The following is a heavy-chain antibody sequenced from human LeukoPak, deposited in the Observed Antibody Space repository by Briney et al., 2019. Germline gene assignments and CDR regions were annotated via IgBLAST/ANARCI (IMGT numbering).Heavy chain of an antibody. CDR3: ARALGIAAAGANWFDP. Sequence: ASVKVSCKASGGTFSSYAISWVRQAPGQGLEWMGGIIPIFGTANYAQKFQGRVTITTDESTSTAYMELSSLRSEDTGVYYCARALGIAAAGANWFDPWGQGTLVTVSS. CDR1: GGTFSSYA. J-gene: IGHJ5*02. V-gene: IGHV1-69*05. D-gene: IGHD6-13*01. CDR2: IIPIFGTA.